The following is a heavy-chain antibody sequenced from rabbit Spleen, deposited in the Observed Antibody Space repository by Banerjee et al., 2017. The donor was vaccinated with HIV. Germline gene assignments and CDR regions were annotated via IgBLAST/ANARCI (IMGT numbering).Heavy chain of an antibody. CDR3: ARARDTYDDVGDYARLDL. Sequence: QEQLKESGGGLVQPGGSLKLSCKASGFDFSSYGVSWVRQAPGKGLEWIGCVYTIGGTTDYASWVDGRFTISSDNAQNTLDLQMNSLTAADTATYFCARARDTYDDVGDYARLDLWGPGTLVTV. V-gene: IGHV1S47*01. CDR1: GFDFSSYG. J-gene: IGHJ3*01. CDR2: VYTIGGTT. D-gene: IGHD2-1*01.